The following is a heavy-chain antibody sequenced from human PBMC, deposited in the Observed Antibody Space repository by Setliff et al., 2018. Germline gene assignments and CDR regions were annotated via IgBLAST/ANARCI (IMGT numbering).Heavy chain of an antibody. V-gene: IGHV3-64*04. J-gene: IGHJ4*02. CDR2: ISGDGRAT. CDR3: TRDRAKITMIVVVIGARQD. Sequence: GGSLRLSCAASGFAFSAYPMHWVRQAPGEGLESISAISGDGRATYYSQSVKGRFTISRDDSQNTLYLQMNSLKTEDTAVYYYTRDRAKITMIVVVIGARQDWGQGTLVTVSS. D-gene: IGHD3-22*01. CDR1: GFAFSAYP.